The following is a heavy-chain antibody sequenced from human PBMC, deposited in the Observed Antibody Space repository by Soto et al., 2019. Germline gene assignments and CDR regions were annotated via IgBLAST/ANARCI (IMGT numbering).Heavy chain of an antibody. CDR1: GGTFSSYP. J-gene: IGHJ4*02. Sequence: QVQLVQSGAEVKKPGSSVKVSCKASGGTFSSYPITWVRQAPGQGLEWLGGIFPIFGTTNYAQRFEDRVTITADELTSTAYMELSSLRSEDTAVYYCAMIEYSSGSDYWGQGTRVTVSS. V-gene: IGHV1-69*01. CDR3: AMIEYSSGSDY. D-gene: IGHD6-19*01. CDR2: IFPIFGTT.